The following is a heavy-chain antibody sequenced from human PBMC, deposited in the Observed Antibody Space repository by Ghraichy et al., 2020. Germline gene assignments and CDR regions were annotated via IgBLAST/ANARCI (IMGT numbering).Heavy chain of an antibody. CDR3: ATVDSSGYYGLREENWFDP. Sequence: ASVKVSCKVSGYTLTELSMHWVRQAPGKGLEWMGGFDPEDGETIYAQKFQGRVTMTEDTSTDTAYMELSSLRSEDTAVYYCATVDSSGYYGLREENWFDPWGQGTLVTVSS. J-gene: IGHJ5*02. D-gene: IGHD3-22*01. CDR1: GYTLTELS. CDR2: FDPEDGET. V-gene: IGHV1-24*01.